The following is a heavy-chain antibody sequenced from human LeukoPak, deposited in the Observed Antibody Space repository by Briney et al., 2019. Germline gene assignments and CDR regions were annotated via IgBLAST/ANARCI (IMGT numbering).Heavy chain of an antibody. CDR1: GGSISSSSYY. J-gene: IGHJ4*02. CDR3: ARDLNYFDY. Sequence: SETLSLTCTVSGGSISSSSYYWGWIRQPPGKGLEWIGCMYYGGNTNYNPSLRSRVTISVDTSKNQFSLKLSSVTAADTAVYYCARDLNYFDYWGQGTLVTVSS. CDR2: MYYGGNT. V-gene: IGHV4-39*07.